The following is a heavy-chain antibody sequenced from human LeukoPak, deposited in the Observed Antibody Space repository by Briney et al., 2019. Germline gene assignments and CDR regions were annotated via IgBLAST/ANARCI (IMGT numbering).Heavy chain of an antibody. CDR2: TSGSDGTT. Sequence: SGGSLRLSCAASGFTFSSYAMSWVRQAPGKGLEWVSATSGSDGTTYYADSVKGRFTISRDNSKNTLYLQMDSLRAEDTAVYYCAKEYQLLTNYMDVWGKGTTVTVSS. J-gene: IGHJ6*03. CDR1: GFTFSSYA. V-gene: IGHV3-23*01. D-gene: IGHD2-2*01. CDR3: AKEYQLLTNYMDV.